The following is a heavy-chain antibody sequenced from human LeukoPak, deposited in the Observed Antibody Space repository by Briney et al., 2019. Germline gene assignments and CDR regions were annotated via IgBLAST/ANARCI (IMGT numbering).Heavy chain of an antibody. J-gene: IGHJ4*02. Sequence: SETLSLTCAVYGGSFSGYYWSWIRQPPGKGLEWIGYIYYNGSTNYNPSLKSRVTISVDTSKNQFSLKLSSVTAADTAVYYCGRGGGGLGYCSSTSCSIDYWGQGTLVTVSS. CDR1: GGSFSGYY. D-gene: IGHD2-2*01. CDR2: IYYNGST. V-gene: IGHV4-59*01. CDR3: GRGGGGLGYCSSTSCSIDY.